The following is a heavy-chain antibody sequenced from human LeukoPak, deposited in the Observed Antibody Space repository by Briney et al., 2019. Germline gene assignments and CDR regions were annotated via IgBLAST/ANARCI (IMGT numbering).Heavy chain of an antibody. CDR3: AKGSDSSGYYDDY. J-gene: IGHJ4*02. V-gene: IGHV3-7*01. CDR1: GFTFSSYW. Sequence: GGSLRLSCAGSGFTFSSYWMSWVRQAPGKGLEWVANIKQDGSEKYYVDSVKGRFTISRDNSKNTLYLQMNSLRAEDTAVYYCAKGSDSSGYYDDYWGQGTLVTVSS. CDR2: IKQDGSEK. D-gene: IGHD3-22*01.